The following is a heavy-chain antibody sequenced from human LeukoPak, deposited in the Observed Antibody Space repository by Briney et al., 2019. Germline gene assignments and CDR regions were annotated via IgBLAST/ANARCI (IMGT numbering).Heavy chain of an antibody. D-gene: IGHD4-23*01. V-gene: IGHV4-59*01. CDR3: AREVHGGNSAFDY. CDR2: IYYSGST. CDR1: GGSISSYY. Sequence: PSETLSLTCTVSGGSISSYYWSWIRRPPGKGLEWIGYIYYSGSTNYNPPLKSRVTISVDTSKNQFSLKLSSVTAADTAVYYCAREVHGGNSAFDYWGQGTLVTVSS. J-gene: IGHJ4*02.